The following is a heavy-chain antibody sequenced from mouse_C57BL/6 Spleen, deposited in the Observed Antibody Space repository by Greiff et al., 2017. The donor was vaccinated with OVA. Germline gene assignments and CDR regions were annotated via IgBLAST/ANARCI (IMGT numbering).Heavy chain of an antibody. J-gene: IGHJ3*01. V-gene: IGHV1-54*01. CDR1: GYAFTNYL. Sequence: QVQLQQSGAELVRPGTSVKVSCKASGYAFTNYLIEWVKQRPGQGLEWIGVINPGSGGTNYNEKFKGKATLTADKSSSTAYMQLSSLTSEDSAVYFCARTLLLGFAYWGQGTLGTVSA. CDR3: ARTLLLGFAY. CDR2: INPGSGGT. D-gene: IGHD2-1*01.